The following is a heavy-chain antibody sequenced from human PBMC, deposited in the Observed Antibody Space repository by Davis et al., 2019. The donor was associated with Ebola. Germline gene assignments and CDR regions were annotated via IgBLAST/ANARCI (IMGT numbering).Heavy chain of an antibody. Sequence: SETLSLTCAVSGGSISSSNWWSLVRQPPGKGLEWMGEFYNSGSTNYNPSLKSRVTISVDKSKNQFSLKLSSVTAADTAVYYCARVPTTYGDLYYYYGMDVWGQGTTVTVSS. CDR2: FYNSGST. CDR1: GGSISSSNW. CDR3: ARVPTTYGDLYYYYGMDV. V-gene: IGHV4-4*02. J-gene: IGHJ6*02. D-gene: IGHD4-17*01.